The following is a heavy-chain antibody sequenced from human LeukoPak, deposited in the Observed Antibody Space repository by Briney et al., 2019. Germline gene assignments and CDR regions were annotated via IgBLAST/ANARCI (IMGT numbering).Heavy chain of an antibody. CDR3: ARGDYGLNEFDY. J-gene: IGHJ4*02. D-gene: IGHD4-17*01. V-gene: IGHV4-59*06. Sequence: SETLSLTCTVSGGSISSYYWSWIRQPPGKGLEWIGYIYCSGSTYYNPSLKSRVTISVDTSKNQFSLKLSSVTAADTAVYYCARGDYGLNEFDYWGQGTLVTVSS. CDR1: GGSISSYY. CDR2: IYCSGST.